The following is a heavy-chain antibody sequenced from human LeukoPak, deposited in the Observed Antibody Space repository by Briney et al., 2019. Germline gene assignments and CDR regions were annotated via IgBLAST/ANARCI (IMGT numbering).Heavy chain of an antibody. CDR2: IYPKSRDT. J-gene: IGHJ2*01. CDR1: GFTFTDYY. CDR3: ARYSSGWYFDL. V-gene: IGHV1-2*02. D-gene: IGHD6-19*01. Sequence: ASVKVSCKASGFTFTDYYMHWVRQAPGQGLEWMGYIYPKSRDTNYEQNFQGRVTMTSDTSMSTAYMELTRLRSDDTAGYYCARYSSGWYFDLWGRGTLVTVSS.